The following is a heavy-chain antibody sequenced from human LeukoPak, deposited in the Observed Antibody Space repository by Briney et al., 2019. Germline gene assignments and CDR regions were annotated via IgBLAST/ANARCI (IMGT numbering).Heavy chain of an antibody. CDR3: ARGRPDTSVPRTYYMDV. J-gene: IGHJ6*03. D-gene: IGHD5-18*01. Sequence: GASVKVSCKASGYTFTSFDIFWVRQATGQGLEWMGWTSPNSGNTGSAQKFQGRVTFTRDTSISTSFMELSSLRSEDTAIYYCARGRPDTSVPRTYYMDVWGKGTTVTVSS. CDR2: TSPNSGNT. CDR1: GYTFTSFD. V-gene: IGHV1-8*01.